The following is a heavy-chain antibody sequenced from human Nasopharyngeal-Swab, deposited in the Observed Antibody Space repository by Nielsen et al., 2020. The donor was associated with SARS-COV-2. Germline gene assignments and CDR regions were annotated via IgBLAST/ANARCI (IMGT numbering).Heavy chain of an antibody. Sequence: WIRQPPGKGLEWIGYIYHSGSTNYNPSLKSRVTISVDTSKNQFSLKLSSVTAADTAVYYCARGRAAAVDYWGQGTLVTVSS. CDR3: ARGRAAAVDY. V-gene: IGHV4-59*01. CDR2: IYHSGST. D-gene: IGHD6-13*01. J-gene: IGHJ4*02.